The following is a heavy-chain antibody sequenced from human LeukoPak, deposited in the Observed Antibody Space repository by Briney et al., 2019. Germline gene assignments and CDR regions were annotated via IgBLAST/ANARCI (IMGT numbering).Heavy chain of an antibody. CDR1: GGTFSSYA. J-gene: IGHJ4*02. CDR3: ARALYDSSGYYYGY. CDR2: IIPILGTA. D-gene: IGHD3-22*01. V-gene: IGHV1-69*04. Sequence: SVKVSCKASGGTFSSYAISWVRQAPGQGLEWMGRIIPILGTANYAQKFQGRVTITADKSTSTAYIELSSLRSEDTAVYYCARALYDSSGYYYGYWGQGTLVTVSS.